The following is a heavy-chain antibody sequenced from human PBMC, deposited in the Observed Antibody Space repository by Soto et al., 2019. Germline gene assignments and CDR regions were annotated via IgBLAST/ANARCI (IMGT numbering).Heavy chain of an antibody. J-gene: IGHJ6*02. CDR1: GYTFTSFD. V-gene: IGHV1-2*04. CDR2: INPKSGGT. CDR3: ARGDSTDCSNGVCSFFYNHDMDV. Sequence: ASVKVSCKASGYTFTSFDMHWVRQAPGQGLEWLGRINPKSGGTSTAQKFQGWVTMTTDTSISTASMELTRLTSDDTAIYYCARGDSTDCSNGVCSFFYNHDMDVWGQGTTVTV. D-gene: IGHD2-8*01.